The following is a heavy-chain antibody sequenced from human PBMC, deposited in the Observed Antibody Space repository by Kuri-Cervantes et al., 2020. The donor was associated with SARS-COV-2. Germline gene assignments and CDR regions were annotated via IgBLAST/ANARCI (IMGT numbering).Heavy chain of an antibody. CDR2: IITYSGQT. V-gene: IGHV1-18*04. Sequence: ASVNVSCKASGYAFTSYGISWVRQAPGQGLEWMGWIITYSGQTNYAQKFQGRVTMTRATSTSTAYMELRSLRSDDTAVYYCARDYGGGDCYAGTEAMLDFWGQGAMVTVSS. CDR3: ARDYGGGDCYAGTEAMLDF. J-gene: IGHJ4*02. CDR1: GYAFTSYG. D-gene: IGHD2-21*02.